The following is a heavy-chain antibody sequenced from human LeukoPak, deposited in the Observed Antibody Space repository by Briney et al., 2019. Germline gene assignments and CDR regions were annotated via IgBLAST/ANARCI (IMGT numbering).Heavy chain of an antibody. Sequence: SVKVSCKASGGTFSSYVISWVRQAPGQGLEWMGGIIPMFGTANYAQKFQGRVTITADKSTSTAYMELSSLRSEDTAVYYCARGNYDSSGYYYGAFDYWGQGTLVTVSS. J-gene: IGHJ4*02. V-gene: IGHV1-69*06. CDR3: ARGNYDSSGYYYGAFDY. CDR2: IIPMFGTA. CDR1: GGTFSSYV. D-gene: IGHD3-22*01.